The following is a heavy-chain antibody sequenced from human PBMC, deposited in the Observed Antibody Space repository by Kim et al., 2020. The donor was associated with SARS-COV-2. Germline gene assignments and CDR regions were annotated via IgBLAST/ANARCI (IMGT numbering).Heavy chain of an antibody. J-gene: IGHJ4*02. Sequence: SQTLSLTCAISGDHVSSNSAAWNWIRQSPSRGLEWLGRTYYRSKWSNDYAVSVKSRIAISPDTSKNQFSLQLNSVTPDDTAVYYCARGAAAPKGAPDYWGQGTLVTVSS. V-gene: IGHV6-1*01. CDR3: ARGAAAPKGAPDY. CDR1: GDHVSSNSAA. CDR2: TYYRSKWSN. D-gene: IGHD6-13*01.